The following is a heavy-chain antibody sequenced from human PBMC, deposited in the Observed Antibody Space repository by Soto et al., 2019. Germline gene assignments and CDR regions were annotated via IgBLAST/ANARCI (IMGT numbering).Heavy chain of an antibody. CDR3: ARTTLSTVVTPRHFDY. CDR2: MNPNSGDT. D-gene: IGHD4-17*01. Sequence: QVQLVQSGAEVKKPGASVKVSCKASGYTFTSYDINWVRQATGQGLEWMGWMNPNSGDTGYAQKFQGRVTMTMNTPISTAYMELSSLRSEDTAVYYYARTTLSTVVTPRHFDYWGQGTLVTVSS. J-gene: IGHJ4*02. CDR1: GYTFTSYD. V-gene: IGHV1-8*01.